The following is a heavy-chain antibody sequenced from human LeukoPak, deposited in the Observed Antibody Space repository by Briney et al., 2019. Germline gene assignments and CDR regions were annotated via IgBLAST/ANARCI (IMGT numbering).Heavy chain of an antibody. CDR1: GYTLTSYG. V-gene: IGHV1-18*01. D-gene: IGHD3-10*01. Sequence: EASVTVSCKASGYTLTSYGISWVRQAPGRGLEWMGWISAYNGNTNYAQKLQGRVIMPTDTPTSTAYMELRSLRSDDTAVYCWARGGILWFGEDNEGFDYWGQGTLVTVSS. CDR2: ISAYNGNT. J-gene: IGHJ4*02. CDR3: ARGGILWFGEDNEGFDY.